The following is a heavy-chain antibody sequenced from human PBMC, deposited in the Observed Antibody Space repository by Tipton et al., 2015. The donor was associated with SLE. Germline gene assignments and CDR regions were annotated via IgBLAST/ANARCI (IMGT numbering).Heavy chain of an antibody. D-gene: IGHD6-19*01. J-gene: IGHJ6*03. V-gene: IGHV1-18*01. CDR1: GYIFTSYG. CDR3: ARRLSSGWYGDYYHMDA. Sequence: QLVQSGAEVKKPGASVKVSCKASGYIFTSYGISWVRQAPGQGLEWMGWISVYNGDTRYPQKLQGRVTMTTDPSTNTAYMELRSLRSDDTAVYYCARRLSSGWYGDYYHMDAWGKGTTVTVSS. CDR2: ISVYNGDT.